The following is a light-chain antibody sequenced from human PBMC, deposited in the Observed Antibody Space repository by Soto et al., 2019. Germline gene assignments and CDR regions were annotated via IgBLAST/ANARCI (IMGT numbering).Light chain of an antibody. CDR3: QQRSNWPPFT. CDR2: VAS. V-gene: IGKV3-11*01. J-gene: IGKJ3*01. Sequence: EIVLTQSPATLSLSPGERATLSCRASQSLSSYLAWYQQKPGQAPRLLIYVASNRATGIPARFSGSGSGTDFTLTISSLEPEDFALYYCQQRSNWPPFTFGPGTKVDIK. CDR1: QSLSSY.